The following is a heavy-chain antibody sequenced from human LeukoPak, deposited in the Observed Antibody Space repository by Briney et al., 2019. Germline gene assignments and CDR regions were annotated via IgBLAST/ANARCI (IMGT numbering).Heavy chain of an antibody. Sequence: GGSLRLSCVASGFTFSNYAVSWVRQAPGKGLEWVSVISGSGDTTYSADSVKGRFTISRDNSKNTLYYQLDSLTAEDTAVYYCAKDRASATYEYFQYWGQGTQVTVSS. J-gene: IGHJ1*01. V-gene: IGHV3-23*01. CDR3: AKDRASATYEYFQY. CDR1: GFTFSNYA. CDR2: ISGSGDTT. D-gene: IGHD3-10*01.